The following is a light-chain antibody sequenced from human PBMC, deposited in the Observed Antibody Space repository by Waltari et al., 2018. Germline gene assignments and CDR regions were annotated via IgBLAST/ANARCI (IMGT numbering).Light chain of an antibody. CDR2: DTS. V-gene: IGKV1-33*01. CDR1: QDISNY. CDR3: QQYDHLPYT. J-gene: IGKJ2*01. Sequence: DIQMTQSPSSLSASVGDRVTITCQASQDISNYLNWYQQKPGKAPKLLIYDTSTLETGVPSRFSGSGSGTDFSFTITSLQPEDIATYYCQQYDHLPYTFGQGTKLEIK.